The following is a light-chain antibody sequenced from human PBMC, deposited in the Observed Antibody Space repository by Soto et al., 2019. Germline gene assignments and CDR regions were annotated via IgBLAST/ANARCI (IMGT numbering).Light chain of an antibody. CDR1: SSDVGGYDY. CDR3: SSYTGTSTFV. Sequence: QSVLTQPASVSGSPGQSITISCTGTSSDVGGYDYVSWYQQLPGKAPKLMIYDVNNRLSGVSNRFSGSKSGNTASLTISGLQAEDEADYYCSSYTGTSTFVFGGGTKVTV. J-gene: IGLJ1*01. V-gene: IGLV2-14*01. CDR2: DVN.